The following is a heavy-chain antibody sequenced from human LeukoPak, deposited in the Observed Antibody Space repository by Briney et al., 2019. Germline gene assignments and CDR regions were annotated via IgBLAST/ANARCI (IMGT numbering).Heavy chain of an antibody. V-gene: IGHV4-59*12. CDR3: ARGSPLGQNWFDP. CDR1: GGAISYYY. Sequence: PSETLSLTCTVSGGAISYYYWNWIRQPPGKGLEWIGYIYYTGNTNYNPSLKSRVTISVDTSKNQFSLKLSSVTAADTAVYYCARGSPLGQNWFDPWGQGTLVTVSS. CDR2: IYYTGNT. J-gene: IGHJ5*02.